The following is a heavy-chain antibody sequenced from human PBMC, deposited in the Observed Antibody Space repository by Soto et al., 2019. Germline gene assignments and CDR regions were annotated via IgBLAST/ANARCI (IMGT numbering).Heavy chain of an antibody. Sequence: PSETLSLTCTVSGDSVTSGNYYWSWIRQPPGKGLEWIGYIYYSGNTNNSTSLKRQVKKSLDTSNSQNSMKLSSVTAADTVVYYCARVPVDTSMIYWFDPWGQGALVTGSS. CDR2: IYYSGNT. J-gene: IGHJ5*01. CDR3: ARVPVDTSMIYWFDP. V-gene: IGHV4-61*01. D-gene: IGHD5-18*01. CDR1: GDSVTSGNYY.